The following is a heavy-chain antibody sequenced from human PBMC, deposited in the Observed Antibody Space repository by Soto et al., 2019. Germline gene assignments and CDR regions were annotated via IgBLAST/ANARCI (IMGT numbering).Heavy chain of an antibody. CDR1: GDGVSRTRAV. D-gene: IGHD3-9*01. CDR3: AKDPYDSMPGYNNWSDP. V-gene: IGHV6-1*01. J-gene: IGHJ5*02. Sequence: QTPALTCDFSGDGVSRTRAVWIWSRLSPSSGIKWLGRTHYRPKCYIDTGNSVNGRFTISSDNAKNSHYPQMNSLRPEDTAVYYCAKDPYDSMPGYNNWSDPWGQGTLVTVSS. CDR2: THYRPKCYI.